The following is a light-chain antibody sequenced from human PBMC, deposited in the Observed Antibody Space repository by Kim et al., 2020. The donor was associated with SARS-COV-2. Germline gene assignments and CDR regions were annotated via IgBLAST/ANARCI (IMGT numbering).Light chain of an antibody. CDR1: SSNIGAGYD. J-gene: IGLJ1*01. CDR3: QSYDSSLIFFYV. CDR2: GNS. V-gene: IGLV1-40*01. Sequence: QSVLTQPPSVSGAPGQRVTISCTGSSSNIGAGYDVHWYQQLPGTAPKLLIYGNSNRPSGVPDRFSGSKSGTSASLAITGLHAEDEADYYCQSYDSSLIFFYVFGTGTKVTVL.